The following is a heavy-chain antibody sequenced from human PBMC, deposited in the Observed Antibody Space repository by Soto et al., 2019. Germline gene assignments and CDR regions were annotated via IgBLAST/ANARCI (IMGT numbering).Heavy chain of an antibody. V-gene: IGHV4-59*08. CDR2: IYYSGST. CDR1: GGSISSYY. CDR3: ARGSGWPSYFDY. D-gene: IGHD6-19*01. Sequence: QVQLQESGPGLVKPSEPLSLTCTVSGGSISSYYWSWIRQPPGKGLEWIGYIYYSGSTNYNPSLKSGVTISVDTSKNQFSLQLSSVTAADTAMYYCARGSGWPSYFDYLGQGTLVTVSS. J-gene: IGHJ4*02.